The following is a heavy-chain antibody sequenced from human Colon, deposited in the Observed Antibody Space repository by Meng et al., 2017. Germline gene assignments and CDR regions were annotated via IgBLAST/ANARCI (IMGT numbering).Heavy chain of an antibody. D-gene: IGHD5-12*01. CDR2: INHSGST. Sequence: QVQLQQWGAGLLKPAEPLSLTCAVYGGSFSGYYWSWTRQPPGKGLEWIGEINHSGSTNYNPSLKSRVTISVDTSKNQFSLKLSSVTAADTAVYYCARGRYSGYLPWGQGTLVTASS. V-gene: IGHV4-34*01. J-gene: IGHJ5*02. CDR3: ARGRYSGYLP. CDR1: GGSFSGYY.